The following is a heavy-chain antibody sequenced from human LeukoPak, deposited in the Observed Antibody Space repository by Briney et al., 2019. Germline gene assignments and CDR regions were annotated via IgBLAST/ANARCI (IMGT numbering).Heavy chain of an antibody. CDR3: ARSSRNWFDP. V-gene: IGHV4-59*01. J-gene: IGHJ5*02. CDR2: IYYSGST. Sequence: SETLSLTCTVSGGSISSYYWSWIRQPPGKGLEWIGYIYYSGSTNYNPSLKSRVTISVDTSKNQFSLKLTSVTAADTAVYYCARSSRNWFDPWGQGTLVTVSS. D-gene: IGHD2-2*01. CDR1: GGSISSYY.